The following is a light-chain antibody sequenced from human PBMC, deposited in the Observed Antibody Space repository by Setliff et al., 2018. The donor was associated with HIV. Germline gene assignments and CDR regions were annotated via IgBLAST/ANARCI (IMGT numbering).Light chain of an antibody. CDR3: SAYAGSNNYGV. J-gene: IGLJ1*01. CDR2: EVR. V-gene: IGLV2-14*01. Sequence: QSVLTQPASVSGSPGQSITISCTGTSSDVGGYNYVSWYQQHPGKAPKLIIYEVRNRPSGVSNRFSGSKSGNTASLTISGLQAEDEADYYCSAYAGSNNYGVFGTGTKVTV. CDR1: SSDVGGYNY.